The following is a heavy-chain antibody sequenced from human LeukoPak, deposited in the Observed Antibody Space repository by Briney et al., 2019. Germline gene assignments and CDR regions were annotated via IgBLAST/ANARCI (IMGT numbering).Heavy chain of an antibody. J-gene: IGHJ4*02. CDR1: GFTSSSYS. D-gene: IGHD6-13*01. Sequence: GGSLRLSCAASGFTSSSYSMNWVRQAPGKGLEWVSSISSSSSYIYYADSVKGRFTISRDNAKNSLYLQMNSLRAEDTAVYYCARDHSSSWYFDYWGQGTLVTVSS. CDR3: ARDHSSSWYFDY. V-gene: IGHV3-21*01. CDR2: ISSSSSYI.